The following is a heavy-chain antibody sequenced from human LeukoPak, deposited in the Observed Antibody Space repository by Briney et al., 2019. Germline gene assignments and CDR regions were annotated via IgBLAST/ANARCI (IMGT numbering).Heavy chain of an antibody. CDR2: ISAYNGNT. D-gene: IGHD6-13*01. J-gene: IGHJ5*02. CDR3: ARGVDSSKWYWFDG. Sequence: ASVKLSCAASGYTSSSDGISWVRQAPRQGLEWMGWISAYNGNTNYAQKLQGRVTMTTDTSTSTAYMELRSLRSDDTAVYYCARGVDSSKWYWFDGWGQGTLVTVYS. V-gene: IGHV1-18*01. CDR1: GYTSSSDG.